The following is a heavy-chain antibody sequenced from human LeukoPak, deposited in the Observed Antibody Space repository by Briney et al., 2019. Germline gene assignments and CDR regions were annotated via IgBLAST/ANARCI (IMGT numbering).Heavy chain of an antibody. V-gene: IGHV3-74*01. CDR3: ARGGYSINSLDY. J-gene: IGHJ4*02. CDR1: GFTFSSYW. CDR2: INTDETTT. Sequence: GGSLRLSCAASGFTFSSYWMHWVRQAPGKGLVWVSRINTDETTTNSADSVEGRFTISRDNAKNTLYLQMNGLRAEDTAVYYCARGGYSINSLDYWGQGTLVTVSS. D-gene: IGHD4-11*01.